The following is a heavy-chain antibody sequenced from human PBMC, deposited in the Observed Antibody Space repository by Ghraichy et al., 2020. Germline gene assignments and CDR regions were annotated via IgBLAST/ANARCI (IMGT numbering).Heavy chain of an antibody. CDR3: ARDATSSAWGFDY. Sequence: GESLNISCAASGFTFSSYAMNWVRQAPGKGLELVSYVSGSSSSVYYADSVKGRFTISRDNAKNSLYLQMDSLRDEDTAVYYCARDATSSAWGFDYWGQGALVTVSS. CDR2: VSGSSSSV. J-gene: IGHJ4*02. V-gene: IGHV3-48*02. D-gene: IGHD6-19*01. CDR1: GFTFSSYA.